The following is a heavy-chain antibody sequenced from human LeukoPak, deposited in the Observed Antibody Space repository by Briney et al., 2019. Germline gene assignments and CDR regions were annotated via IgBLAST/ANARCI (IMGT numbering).Heavy chain of an antibody. CDR1: GGSISSGSYY. V-gene: IGHV4-61*02. J-gene: IGHJ4*02. CDR3: ASGKKIFDY. Sequence: PSQTLSLTCTVSGGSISSGSYYWSWIRQPAGEGLEWIGRIYTSGSTNYNPSLKSRVTISVDTSKNQFSLKLSSVTAADTAVYYCASGKKIFDYWGQGTLVTVSS. CDR2: IYTSGST. D-gene: IGHD1-14*01.